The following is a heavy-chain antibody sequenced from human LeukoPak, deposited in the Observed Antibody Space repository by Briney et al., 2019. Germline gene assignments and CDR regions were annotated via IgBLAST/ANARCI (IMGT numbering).Heavy chain of an antibody. D-gene: IGHD4-17*01. Sequence: YPSETLSLTCAVFDDSFSSHYWTWIRQPPGKGLEWIGYISYIGTTNYNPSLKSRVTLSIDTSKNQFSLKLSSVTAADTAVYYCARDLVTVTKGFDIWGQGTMVSVSS. J-gene: IGHJ3*02. V-gene: IGHV4-59*11. CDR3: ARDLVTVTKGFDI. CDR1: DDSFSSHY. CDR2: ISYIGTT.